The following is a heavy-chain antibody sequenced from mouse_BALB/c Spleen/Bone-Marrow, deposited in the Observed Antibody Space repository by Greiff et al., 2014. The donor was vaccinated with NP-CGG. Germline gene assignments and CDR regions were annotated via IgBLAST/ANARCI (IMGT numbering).Heavy chain of an antibody. Sequence: GAELVMPGASVKMSCKASGYTFTGYWMHWVKQRPGQGLEWIGAIDTSDSYTSYNQKFKGKATLTVDESSSTAYMQLSSLTSEDSAVYYCARSDYRFDPLPYWDQGTLVTVSA. J-gene: IGHJ3*01. D-gene: IGHD2-14*01. V-gene: IGHV1-69*01. CDR3: ARSDYRFDPLPY. CDR2: IDTSDSYT. CDR1: GYTFTGYW.